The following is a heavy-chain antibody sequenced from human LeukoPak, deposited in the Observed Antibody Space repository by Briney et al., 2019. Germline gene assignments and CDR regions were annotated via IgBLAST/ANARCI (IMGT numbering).Heavy chain of an antibody. CDR2: IDPSDSYT. J-gene: IGHJ4*02. Sequence: GESPKISCKGSGYSFTSYWISWVRQMPGKGLEWMGRIDPSDSYTNYSPSFQGHVTISADKSISTAYLQWSSLKASDTAMYYCARQGSGYDYYYFDYWGQGTLVTVSS. D-gene: IGHD5-12*01. CDR3: ARQGSGYDYYYFDY. V-gene: IGHV5-10-1*01. CDR1: GYSFTSYW.